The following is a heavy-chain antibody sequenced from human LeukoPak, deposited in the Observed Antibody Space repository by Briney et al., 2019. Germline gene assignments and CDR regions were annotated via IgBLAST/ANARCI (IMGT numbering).Heavy chain of an antibody. CDR2: IYYSGST. J-gene: IGHJ5*02. V-gene: IGHV4-59*12. CDR1: GGSISSYY. CDR3: ARGRRSSRASCWFDP. D-gene: IGHD6-13*01. Sequence: PSETLSLTCTVAGGSISSYYWSWIRQPPGKGLEWIGYIYYSGSTNYNPSRKSRVTISVDTSKNQFSLKLSSVTAADTAVYYCARGRRSSRASCWFDPWGQGTLVTVSS.